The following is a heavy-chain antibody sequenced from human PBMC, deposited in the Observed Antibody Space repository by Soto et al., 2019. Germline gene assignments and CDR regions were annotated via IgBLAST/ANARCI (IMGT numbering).Heavy chain of an antibody. D-gene: IGHD4-4*01. Sequence: PSETLSLTCTVSGGSISSYYWSWIRQPPGKGLEWIGYIYYSGSTNYNPSLKSRVTISVDTSKNQFSLKLSSVTAADTAVYYCARDATVTTGDYYYYYGMDVWGQGTTVT. CDR3: ARDATVTTGDYYYYYGMDV. V-gene: IGHV4-59*01. CDR1: GGSISSYY. CDR2: IYYSGST. J-gene: IGHJ6*02.